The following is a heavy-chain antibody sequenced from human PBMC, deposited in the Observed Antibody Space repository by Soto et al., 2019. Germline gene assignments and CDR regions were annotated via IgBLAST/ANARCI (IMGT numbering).Heavy chain of an antibody. CDR3: ARGLSGERY. Sequence: SETLSLTCAVYGGSFSGYYWSWIRQPPGKGLEWIGEINHSGSTNYNPSLKSRVTISVDTSKNQFSLKLSSVTAADTAVYYCARGLSGERYWGQGTLVTVSS. D-gene: IGHD3-3*01. CDR2: INHSGST. V-gene: IGHV4-34*01. J-gene: IGHJ4*02. CDR1: GGSFSGYY.